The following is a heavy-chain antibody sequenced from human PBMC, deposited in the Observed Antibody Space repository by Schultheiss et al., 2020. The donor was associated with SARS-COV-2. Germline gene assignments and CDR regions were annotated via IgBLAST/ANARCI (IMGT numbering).Heavy chain of an antibody. CDR2: INTNTGNP. Sequence: ASVKVSCKASGGTFSSYAISWVRQAPGQGLEWMGWINTNTGNPTYAQGFTGRFVFSLDTSVSTAYLQISSLKAEDTAVYYCARGLHYYDSSDYPSAGDYWGQGTLVTVSS. J-gene: IGHJ4*02. CDR1: GGTFSSYA. V-gene: IGHV7-4-1*02. D-gene: IGHD3-22*01. CDR3: ARGLHYYDSSDYPSAGDY.